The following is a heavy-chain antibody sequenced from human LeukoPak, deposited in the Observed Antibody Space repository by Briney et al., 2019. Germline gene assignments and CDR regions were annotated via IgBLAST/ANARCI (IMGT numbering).Heavy chain of an antibody. CDR1: SYSISSGYY. J-gene: IGHJ5*02. V-gene: IGHV4-38-2*02. Sequence: PSETLSLTCTVSSYSISSGYYWGWIRQPPGKGLEWIGIIYHSGSAYYNPSLKSRVTVSVDTSKNQFSLKLNSVTAADTAVYYCARVPHGETIFGVVLYWFDPWGQGTLVTVFS. CDR3: ARVPHGETIFGVVLYWFDP. D-gene: IGHD3-3*01. CDR2: IYHSGSA.